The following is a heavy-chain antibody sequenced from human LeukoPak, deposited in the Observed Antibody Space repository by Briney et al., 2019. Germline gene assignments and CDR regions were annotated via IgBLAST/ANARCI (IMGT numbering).Heavy chain of an antibody. J-gene: IGHJ6*03. CDR3: AKGNYYYDSSGYYLWNYYYYMDV. CDR1: GFTFSSYA. V-gene: IGHV3-23*01. D-gene: IGHD3-22*01. Sequence: GGSLRLSCAASGFTFSSYAMSWVRRAPGKGLEWVSAISGSGGSTYYADSVKGRFTISRDNSKNTLYLQMNSLRAEDTAVYYCAKGNYYYDSSGYYLWNYYYYMDVWGKGTTVTVSS. CDR2: ISGSGGST.